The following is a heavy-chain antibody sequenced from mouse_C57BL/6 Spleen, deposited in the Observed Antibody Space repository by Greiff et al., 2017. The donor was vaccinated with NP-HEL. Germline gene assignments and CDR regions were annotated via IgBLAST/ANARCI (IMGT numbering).Heavy chain of an antibody. CDR2: IWSGGST. CDR1: GFSLTSYG. D-gene: IGHD1-1*01. V-gene: IGHV2-2*01. CDR3: ARNEGVITTVVATGAMDY. Sequence: VKLQESGPGLVQPSQSQSITCTVSGFSLTSYGVHWVRQSPGKGLEWLGVIWSGGSTDYNAAFISRLSISKDNSKSQVFFKMNSLQADDTAIYYCARNEGVITTVVATGAMDYWGQGTSVTVSS. J-gene: IGHJ4*01.